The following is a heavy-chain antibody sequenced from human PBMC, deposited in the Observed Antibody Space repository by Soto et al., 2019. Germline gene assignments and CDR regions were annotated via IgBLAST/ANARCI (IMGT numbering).Heavy chain of an antibody. Sequence: QVQLQESGPGLVKPSGTLSLTCAVSGGSITSNNWWSWVRQPPGKGLEWIGEIYYSGNTNYNPSLRGRVSMSVDNSQNQFSLWLTSVTAADTAVYYCARGFGHTSSWYFDLWGQGILITVSS. CDR2: IYYSGNT. CDR1: GGSITSNNW. J-gene: IGHJ4*02. V-gene: IGHV4-4*02. D-gene: IGHD6-13*01. CDR3: ARGFGHTSSWYFDL.